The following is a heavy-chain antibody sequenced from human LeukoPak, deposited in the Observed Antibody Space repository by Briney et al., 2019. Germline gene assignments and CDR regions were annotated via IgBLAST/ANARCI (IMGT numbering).Heavy chain of an antibody. D-gene: IGHD3-22*01. V-gene: IGHV4-39*07. CDR3: ARDGYYYDTSGYIVLDY. CDR1: GGSISSSSYY. CDR2: IYYSGST. Sequence: SETLSLTCTVSGGSISSSSYYWGWIRQPPGKGLEWIGSIYYSGSTYYNPSLKSRVTISVDTSKNQFSLKLSSVTAADTAVYYCARDGYYYDTSGYIVLDYWGQGTLVTVSS. J-gene: IGHJ4*02.